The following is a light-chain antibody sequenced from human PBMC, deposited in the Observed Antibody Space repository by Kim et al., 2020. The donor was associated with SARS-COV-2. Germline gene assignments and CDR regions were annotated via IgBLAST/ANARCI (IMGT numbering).Light chain of an antibody. V-gene: IGKV3-20*01. CDR3: QQYSSSPWT. CDR1: QSVSNNY. J-gene: IGKJ1*01. Sequence: PTGERATRSCRASQSVSNNYLAWYQQKPDRAPRLLTYGASRRATGIPDRFSGSASGTDFTLTISRLEPEDFAVYYCQQYSSSPWTFGQGTKVDIK. CDR2: GAS.